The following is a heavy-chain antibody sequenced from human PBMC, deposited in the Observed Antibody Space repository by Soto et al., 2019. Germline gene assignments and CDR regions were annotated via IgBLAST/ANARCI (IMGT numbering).Heavy chain of an antibody. D-gene: IGHD6-13*01. CDR3: AMILAAARYYYYYGMDV. J-gene: IGHJ6*02. CDR1: GFTFSSYW. CDR2: INSDGSST. Sequence: GGSLRLSCAASGFTFSSYWMHWVRQAPGKGLVWVSRINSDGSSTSYADSVKGRFTISRDNAKNTLYLQMNSLRAEDTAVYYCAMILAAARYYYYYGMDVWGQGTTVTVSS. V-gene: IGHV3-74*01.